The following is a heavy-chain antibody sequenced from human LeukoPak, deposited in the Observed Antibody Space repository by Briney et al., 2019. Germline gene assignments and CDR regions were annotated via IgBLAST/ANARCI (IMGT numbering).Heavy chain of an antibody. V-gene: IGHV4-59*08. CDR1: GGSISSYY. CDR2: IYYSGST. CDR3: ARHGGGEAAGHWFDP. Sequence: PSETLSLTCTVSGGSISSYYWSWIRRPPGKGLEWIGYIYYSGSTNYNPSLKSRVTISVDTSKNQFSLKLSSVTAADTAVYYCARHGGGEAAGHWFDPWGQGTLVTVSS. D-gene: IGHD6-13*01. J-gene: IGHJ5*02.